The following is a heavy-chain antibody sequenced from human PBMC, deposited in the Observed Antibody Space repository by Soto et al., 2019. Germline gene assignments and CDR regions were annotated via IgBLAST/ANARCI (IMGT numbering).Heavy chain of an antibody. D-gene: IGHD7-27*01. CDR1: GYSFTSYW. Sequence: LGESLKISCKGSGYSFTSYWIGWVRQMPGKGLEWMGIIYPGDSDTRYSPSFQGQATISADKSISTAYLQWSSLKASDTAMYYCARGLPGARDLDYYYYGMDVWGQGTTVTVSS. CDR3: ARGLPGARDLDYYYYGMDV. CDR2: IYPGDSDT. J-gene: IGHJ6*02. V-gene: IGHV5-51*01.